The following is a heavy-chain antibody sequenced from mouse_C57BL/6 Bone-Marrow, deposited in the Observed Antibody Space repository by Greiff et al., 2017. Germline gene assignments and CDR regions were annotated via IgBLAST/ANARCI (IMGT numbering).Heavy chain of an antibody. J-gene: IGHJ3*01. V-gene: IGHV1-55*01. CDR1: GYTFTSYW. Sequence: QVQLKQPGAELVKPGASVKMSCKASGYTFTSYWITWVKQRPGQGLEWIGDIYPGSGSTNYNEKFKSKATLTVDTSSSTAYMQLSSLTSEDSAVYYCAREVYYGSSSAWFAYWGQGTLVTVSA. CDR3: AREVYYGSSSAWFAY. CDR2: IYPGSGST. D-gene: IGHD1-1*01.